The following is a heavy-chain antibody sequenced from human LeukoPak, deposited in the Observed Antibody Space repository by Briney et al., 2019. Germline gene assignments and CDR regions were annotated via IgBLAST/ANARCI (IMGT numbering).Heavy chain of an antibody. Sequence: SGPTLVKPTQTLTLTCTFSGFSLSTSGEGVGWIRQPPGKALEWLALIYWNGDKRYSPSLKNRLTITKDTSKNQVVLTMTNMDPVDTATYYCAHSASLGYCSSTSCLQPFDYWGQGTLVTVSS. J-gene: IGHJ4*02. V-gene: IGHV2-5*01. CDR3: AHSASLGYCSSTSCLQPFDY. CDR1: GFSLSTSGEG. D-gene: IGHD2-2*01. CDR2: IYWNGDK.